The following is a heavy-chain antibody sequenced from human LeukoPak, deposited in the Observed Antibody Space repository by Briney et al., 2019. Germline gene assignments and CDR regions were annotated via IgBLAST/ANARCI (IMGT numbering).Heavy chain of an antibody. Sequence: GRFLRLSCAASGFIFSSYGMHWVRQAPGKGLEWVAVIWYDGSNKYYADSVKGRFTISRDNSKNTLYLQMNSLRAEDTAVYYCARGLFGSGYYYYFDYWGQGTLVTVSS. V-gene: IGHV3-33*01. CDR2: IWYDGSNK. CDR1: GFIFSSYG. D-gene: IGHD3-3*01. J-gene: IGHJ4*02. CDR3: ARGLFGSGYYYYFDY.